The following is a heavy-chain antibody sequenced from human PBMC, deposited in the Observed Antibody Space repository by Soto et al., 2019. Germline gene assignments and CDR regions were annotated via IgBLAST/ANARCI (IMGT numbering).Heavy chain of an antibody. CDR2: IWYDGSNK. V-gene: IGHV3-33*01. J-gene: IGHJ3*02. D-gene: IGHD3-9*01. Sequence: GGSLRLSCAASGFTFSSYGMHWVRQAPGKGLEWVAVIWYDGSNKYYADSVKGRFTISRDNSKNTLYLQMNSLRAEDTAVYYCARGSRYVLRYFEWYHDAFDIWGQGKMVTVSS. CDR3: ARGSRYVLRYFEWYHDAFDI. CDR1: GFTFSSYG.